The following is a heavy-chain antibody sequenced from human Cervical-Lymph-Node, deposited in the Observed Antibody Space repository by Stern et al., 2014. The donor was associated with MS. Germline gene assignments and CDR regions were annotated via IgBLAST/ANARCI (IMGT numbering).Heavy chain of an antibody. V-gene: IGHV1-8*01. CDR1: GYTFTRYD. J-gene: IGHJ4*02. D-gene: IGHD5-24*01. CDR2: MNLKSGNR. Sequence: QVPLVQSGAEVKKPGASVKVSCKASGYTFTRYDIHWVRPATGQGLEWMGWMNLKSGNRGYAQTFQGRVTMTRSTSITTAYRELSSLTSEDTAVYYCARGDGSMDYWGQGTLGTVSS. CDR3: ARGDGSMDY.